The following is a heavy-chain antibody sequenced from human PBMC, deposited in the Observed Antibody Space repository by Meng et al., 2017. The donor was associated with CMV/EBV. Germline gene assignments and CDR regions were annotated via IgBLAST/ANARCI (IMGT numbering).Heavy chain of an antibody. CDR2: IYYSGST. V-gene: IGHV4-30-4*08. CDR3: ARVGRTSCYDY. J-gene: IGHJ4*02. D-gene: IGHD2-2*01. Sequence: QVQVHEWGPDRGNPSHTLSLTCTVSGGSISSGDYYWSWIRQPPGKGLEWIGYIYYSGSTYYNPSLKSRVTISVDTSKNQFSLKLSSVTAAGTAVYYCARVGRTSCYDYWGQGTLVTVSS. CDR1: GGSISSGDYY.